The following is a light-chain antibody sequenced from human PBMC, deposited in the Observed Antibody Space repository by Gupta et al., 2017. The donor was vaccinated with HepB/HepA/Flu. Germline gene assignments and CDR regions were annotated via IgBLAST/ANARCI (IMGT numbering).Light chain of an antibody. J-gene: IGKJ4*01. CDR2: EAS. CDR3: QQLSI. V-gene: IGKV3-11*01. Sequence: LTQSPATLYLSPGERATLPCRASQSVSSYLAWYQQQPGQAPRLLIYEASNRATGITVRFSGSGSGTDFTRHRSSIEPEDCAVYDGQQLSIFGGGTKVEIK. CDR1: QSVSSY.